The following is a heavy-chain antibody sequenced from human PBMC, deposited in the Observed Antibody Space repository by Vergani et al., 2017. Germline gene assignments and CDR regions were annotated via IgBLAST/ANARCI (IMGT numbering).Heavy chain of an antibody. J-gene: IGHJ6*03. D-gene: IGHD4-17*01. CDR1: GGSISSYY. CDR3: ARVWAVNYDYYYMDV. CDR2: IYYSGST. Sequence: QVQLQESGPGLVKPSETLSLTCTVSGGSISSYYWSWIRQPPGKGLEWIGYIYYSGSTNYNPSLTSRVTISVDTSKNQFSLKLSSVTAADTAVYYCARVWAVNYDYYYMDVWGKGTTVTVSS. V-gene: IGHV4-59*01.